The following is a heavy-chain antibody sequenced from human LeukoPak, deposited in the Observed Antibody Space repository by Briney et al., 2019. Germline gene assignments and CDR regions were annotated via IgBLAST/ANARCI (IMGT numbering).Heavy chain of an antibody. CDR2: ISAYNGNT. Sequence: ASVKVSCKASGYTFTSYGISRVRQAPGQGLEWMVWISAYNGNTNYAQKLQGRVTMTTDTSTSTAYMDLRSLRSDDTAVYCCVRDYPKGTITGTTKKDGALALWGQKTLVTVSS. V-gene: IGHV1-18*01. CDR3: VRDYPKGTITGTTKKDGALAL. J-gene: IGHJ4*02. CDR1: GYTFTSYG. D-gene: IGHD1-20*01.